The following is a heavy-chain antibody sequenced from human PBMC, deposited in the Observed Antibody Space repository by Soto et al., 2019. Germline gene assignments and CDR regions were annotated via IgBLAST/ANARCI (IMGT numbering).Heavy chain of an antibody. CDR2: ISFDGTTK. Sequence: QAQLVESGGRVVRPGGSLTLSSAASGFTFSDYPIHWVRQAPGQGLEWVAVISFDGTTKYYVDSVKGRFTLSRDNSKNPVLRQMKSLRIEDAAVYYCARLTLVTTRFFQQWGQGTLVTVSS. CDR3: ARLTLVTTRFFQQ. J-gene: IGHJ1*01. V-gene: IGHV3-30*14. D-gene: IGHD2-21*02. CDR1: GFTFSDYP.